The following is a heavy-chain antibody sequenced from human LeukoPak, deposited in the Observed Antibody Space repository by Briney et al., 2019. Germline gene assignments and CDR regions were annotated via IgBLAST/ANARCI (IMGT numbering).Heavy chain of an antibody. V-gene: IGHV3-48*03. CDR1: GFTFSSYE. J-gene: IGHJ3*02. Sequence: GGSLRLSCAASGFTFSSYEMNWVRQAPGKGLEWVSYISSSGSTIYYADSVKGRFTISRDNAKNSLYLQMNSLRAEDTAVYYCARDRGDGYKSDAFDIWGQGTMVTVSS. CDR3: ARDRGDGYKSDAFDI. CDR2: ISSSGSTI. D-gene: IGHD5-24*01.